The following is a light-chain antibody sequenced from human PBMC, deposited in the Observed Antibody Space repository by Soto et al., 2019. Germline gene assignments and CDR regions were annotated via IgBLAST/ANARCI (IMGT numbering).Light chain of an antibody. CDR1: QSVSSWS. CDR2: DAS. V-gene: IGKV3-20*01. J-gene: IGKJ3*01. CDR3: QQGERGLT. Sequence: ETVLTQSPGPLSLSPGESATLSCSPSQSVSSWSLACYQQNPRQAPRLLIYDASSRATGIPDRFGGSGSGTDFSLIISRLEAEDFAEYYWQQGERGLTFGRGTKVDIK.